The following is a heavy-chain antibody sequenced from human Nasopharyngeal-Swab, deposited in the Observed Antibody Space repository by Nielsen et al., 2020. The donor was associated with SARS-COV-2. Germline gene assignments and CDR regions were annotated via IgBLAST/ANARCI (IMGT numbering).Heavy chain of an antibody. J-gene: IGHJ4*02. V-gene: IGHV4-4*02. D-gene: IGHD4-17*01. CDR2: IYHSGST. Sequence: SETLSLTCAVSGGSISSSNWWSWVRQPPGKGLEWIGEIYHSGSTNYNPSLKSRVTISVDKPKNQFSLKLSSVTAADTAVYYCARTDYGDGIFDYWGQGTLVTVSS. CDR1: GGSISSSNW. CDR3: ARTDYGDGIFDY.